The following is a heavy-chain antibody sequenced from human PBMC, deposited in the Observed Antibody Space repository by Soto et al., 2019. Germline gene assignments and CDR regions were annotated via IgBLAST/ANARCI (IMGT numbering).Heavy chain of an antibody. Sequence: GGSLRLSCAASGFTFSSYAMHWVRQAPGKGLEWVAVISYDGSNKYYADSVKGRFTISRDNSKNTLYLQMNSLRAEDTAVYYCARGSGDYDSSGYYSAFDIWGQRTMVTVSS. CDR3: ARGSGDYDSSGYYSAFDI. V-gene: IGHV3-30-3*01. D-gene: IGHD3-22*01. J-gene: IGHJ3*02. CDR1: GFTFSSYA. CDR2: ISYDGSNK.